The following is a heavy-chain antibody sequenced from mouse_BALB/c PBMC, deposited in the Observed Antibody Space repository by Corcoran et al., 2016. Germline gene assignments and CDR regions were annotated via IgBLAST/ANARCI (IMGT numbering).Heavy chain of an antibody. CDR3: ASGSSYCDY. CDR2: ISYDGSN. V-gene: IGHV3-6*02. Sequence: DVQLQESGPGLVKPSQSLSLTCSVTGYSITSGYYWNWIRQFPGKKLEWMGYISYDGSNNYNPSLKHRISITRDTSKNQFFLKLNSVTTEDTATYYCASGSSYCDYWGQGTTLTVSS. D-gene: IGHD1-1*01. CDR1: GYSITSGYY. J-gene: IGHJ2*01.